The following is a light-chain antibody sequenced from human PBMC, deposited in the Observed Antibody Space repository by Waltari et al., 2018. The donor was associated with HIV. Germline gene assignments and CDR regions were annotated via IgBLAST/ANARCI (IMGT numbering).Light chain of an antibody. CDR3: QNYNSAPPT. J-gene: IGKJ5*01. CDR2: GAS. Sequence: DIQMTQPPSSLSASVGDQVTITCRASQAISNNLALYQQKPGKVPKLLIYGASTLQSGVPSRFSGSGSGTDFILTISSLQPDDVATYYCQNYNSAPPTFGQGTRLDIK. V-gene: IGKV1-27*01. CDR1: QAISNN.